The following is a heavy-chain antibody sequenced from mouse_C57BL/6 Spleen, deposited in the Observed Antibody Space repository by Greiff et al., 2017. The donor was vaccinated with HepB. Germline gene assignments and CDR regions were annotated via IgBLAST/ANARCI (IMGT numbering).Heavy chain of an antibody. Sequence: EVQLVESGGGLVQPGGSLKLSCAASGFPFSDYGMAWVRQAPRKGPEWVAFISNLAYSIYYAYTVSGRFTISRENAKNTLYLEMSSLRSEDTAMYYCARQRSSSPWYFDVWGTGTTVTVSS. CDR2: ISNLAYSI. J-gene: IGHJ1*03. CDR3: ARQRSSSPWYFDV. D-gene: IGHD1-1*01. CDR1: GFPFSDYG. V-gene: IGHV5-15*04.